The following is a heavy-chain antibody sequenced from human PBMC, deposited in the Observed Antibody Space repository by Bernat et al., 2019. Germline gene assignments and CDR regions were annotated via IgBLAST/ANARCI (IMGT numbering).Heavy chain of an antibody. CDR3: ARGTSTSAPYMDV. V-gene: IGHV3-21*04. CDR2: ISSSSSYT. CDR1: GFTFSSYS. Sequence: EVQLVESGGGLVKPGGSLRLSCAASGFTFSSYSMNWVRQAPGKGLEWVSSISSSSSYTNYADSVKGRFTISRDNAKNSLYLQMNSLRAEDTAVYYCARGTSTSAPYMDVWGKGTTVTVYS. J-gene: IGHJ6*03.